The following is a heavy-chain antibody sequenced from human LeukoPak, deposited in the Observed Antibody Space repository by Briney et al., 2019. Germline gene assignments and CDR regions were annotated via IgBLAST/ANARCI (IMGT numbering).Heavy chain of an antibody. D-gene: IGHD2-15*01. CDR2: ISGSGDSA. CDR3: ARDGGGPSPFRRSGGSRNHYYGMDV. J-gene: IGHJ6*02. CDR1: GFTFNNYA. V-gene: IGHV3-23*01. Sequence: GGSLRLSCAASGFTFNNYAMNWVRQAPGKGLEWVSGISGSGDSASYADSVKGRFTISRDNSKNTLYLQMNSLRAEDTAVYYCARDGGGPSPFRRSGGSRNHYYGMDVWGQGTTVTVSS.